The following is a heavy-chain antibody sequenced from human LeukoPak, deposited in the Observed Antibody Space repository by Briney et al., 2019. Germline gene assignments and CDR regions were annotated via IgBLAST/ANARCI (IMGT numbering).Heavy chain of an antibody. V-gene: IGHV3-23*01. CDR2: VSGSGGST. D-gene: IGHD3-3*01. CDR1: GFTFSSYA. CDR3: ARDAEGGYHWSGGYFDY. J-gene: IGHJ4*02. Sequence: GGSLRLSCAASGFTFSSYAMSWVRQAPGKGLEWVSAVSGSGGSTYYADSVKGRFTISRDNAKNSLYLQMNSLRAEDTAVYYCARDAEGGYHWSGGYFDYWGQGTLVTVSS.